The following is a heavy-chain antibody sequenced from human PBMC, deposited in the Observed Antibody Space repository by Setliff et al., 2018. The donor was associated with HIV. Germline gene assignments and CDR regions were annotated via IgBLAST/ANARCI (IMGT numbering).Heavy chain of an antibody. D-gene: IGHD2-21*02. V-gene: IGHV4-34*01. J-gene: IGHJ3*02. Sequence: SETLSLTCAVYGGSFSGYYWSWIRQPPGKGLEWIGEINHSGSTNYNPSLKSRVTISVDTSKNQFSLQLSSVTAADTAVYYCARDLHIVVVTAFHDAFDIWGQGTMVTVSS. CDR2: INHSGST. CDR3: ARDLHIVVVTAFHDAFDI. CDR1: GGSFSGYY.